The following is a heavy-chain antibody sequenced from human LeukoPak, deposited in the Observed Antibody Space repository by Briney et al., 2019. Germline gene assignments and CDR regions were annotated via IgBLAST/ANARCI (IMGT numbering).Heavy chain of an antibody. CDR3: ARDRQCGY. J-gene: IGHJ4*02. D-gene: IGHD2-21*01. V-gene: IGHV1-18*01. Sequence: ASVKVSCKASGYTFTSYGISWVRQAPGQGLEWMGRISPYNGNTNYAPKRQGRLTMSTDTSTSTACMELRSLRSDGTAVYYCARDRQCGYWGQGTLVTVSS. CDR1: GYTFTSYG. CDR2: ISPYNGNT.